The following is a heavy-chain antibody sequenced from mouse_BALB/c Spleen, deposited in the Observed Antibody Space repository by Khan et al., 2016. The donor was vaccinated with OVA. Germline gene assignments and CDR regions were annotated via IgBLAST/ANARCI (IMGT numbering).Heavy chain of an antibody. J-gene: IGHJ3*01. V-gene: IGHV1S81*02. CDR2: INPNNGDA. CDR1: DYTFNSYY. Sequence: VQLQQSGAELVKPGASVKLSCKASDYTFNSYYMYWVKQRPGQGLEWIGEINPNNGDANFNEKFKNKATLTVDKSSNTAFMQRSSLTSDDSAVYYCTRSGYGSFAYWGQGTLVTVS. D-gene: IGHD2-2*01. CDR3: TRSGYGSFAY.